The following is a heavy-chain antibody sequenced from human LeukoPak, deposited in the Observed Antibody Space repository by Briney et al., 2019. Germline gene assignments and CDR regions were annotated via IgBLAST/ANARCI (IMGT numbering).Heavy chain of an antibody. J-gene: IGHJ3*02. CDR3: ARAPMVRGAQGVIAFDI. V-gene: IGHV4-59*01. CDR1: GGSISSYY. Sequence: SETLSLTCTVSGGSISSYYWSWIRQPPGKGLEWIGYIYYSGSTNHNPSLKSRVTISVDTSKNQFSLKLSSVTAADTAVYYCARAPMVRGAQGVIAFDIWGQGTMVTVSS. CDR2: IYYSGST. D-gene: IGHD3-10*01.